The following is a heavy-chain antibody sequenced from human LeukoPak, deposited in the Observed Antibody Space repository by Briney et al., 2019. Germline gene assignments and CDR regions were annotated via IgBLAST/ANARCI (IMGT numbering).Heavy chain of an antibody. Sequence: GGSLRLSCVGSGFTLSGYWMRWVRQAPGKRLEWVANIKQDGSESYYVDSVKGRFTITRDNAKNSLYLQMNSRRAEDTAVYYCAGDKWIGNYWGQGTLVTVSS. J-gene: IGHJ4*02. CDR2: IKQDGSES. D-gene: IGHD5-12*01. V-gene: IGHV3-7*04. CDR1: GFTLSGYW. CDR3: AGDKWIGNY.